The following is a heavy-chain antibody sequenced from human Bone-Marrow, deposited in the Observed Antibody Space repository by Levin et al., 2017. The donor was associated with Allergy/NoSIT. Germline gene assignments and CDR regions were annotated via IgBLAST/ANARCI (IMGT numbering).Heavy chain of an antibody. CDR2: IKQDGSEK. V-gene: IGHV3-7*01. CDR1: GFTFDSSW. CDR3: ATAAGWELSS. J-gene: IGHJ5*02. D-gene: IGHD1-26*01. Sequence: GGSLRLSCAASGFTFDSSWMNWVRQAPGKGLEWVAIIKQDGSEKYYLDSVKGRFTISTDSAKNSLYLQMNSLRAEDTAVYYCATAAGWELSSWGQGTLVTVSS.